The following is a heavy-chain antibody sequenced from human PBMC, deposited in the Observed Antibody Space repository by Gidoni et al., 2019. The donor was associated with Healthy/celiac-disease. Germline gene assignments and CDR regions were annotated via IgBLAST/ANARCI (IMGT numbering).Heavy chain of an antibody. D-gene: IGHD6-19*01. CDR1: GFASSNAW. J-gene: IGHJ4*02. V-gene: IGHV3-15*01. CDR2: IKSKTYGRTT. CDR3: TGGGWLVRVFDY. Sequence: EVQLVESGGGLVKPGGSLRLSCEASGFASSNAWMSWGRQAPGKGLEWVGRIKSKTYGRTTDYAAPVKGRFTISRDDSKNTLYLQMNSLKTEDTAVYYCTGGGWLVRVFDYWGQGTLVTVSS.